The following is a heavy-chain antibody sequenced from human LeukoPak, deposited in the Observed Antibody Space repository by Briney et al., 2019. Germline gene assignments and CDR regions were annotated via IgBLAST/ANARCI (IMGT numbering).Heavy chain of an antibody. CDR2: IGGSGGYHT. V-gene: IGHV3-23*01. CDR3: ARDRNWGAYDI. CDR1: GFTFSNYG. Sequence: GGSLRLSCAASGFTFSNYGMNWVRQTPGKGLEWVSGIGGSGGYHTYYADSMRGRFTISRDNSRNTLYVQMNSLRAEDTAIYYCARDRNWGAYDIWGQGTMVTVSS. D-gene: IGHD7-27*01. J-gene: IGHJ3*02.